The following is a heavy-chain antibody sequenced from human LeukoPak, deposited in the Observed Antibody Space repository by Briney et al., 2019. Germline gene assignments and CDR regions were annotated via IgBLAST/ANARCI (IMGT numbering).Heavy chain of an antibody. D-gene: IGHD3-9*01. Sequence: PGGSPRLSCAASGFTFSSYSMNWVRQAPGKGLEWVSSISSSSSYIYYADSVKGRFTISRDNAKNSLYLQMNSLRAEDTAVYYCARDLLSGYDYWGQGTLVTVSS. V-gene: IGHV3-21*01. CDR1: GFTFSSYS. J-gene: IGHJ4*02. CDR2: ISSSSSYI. CDR3: ARDLLSGYDY.